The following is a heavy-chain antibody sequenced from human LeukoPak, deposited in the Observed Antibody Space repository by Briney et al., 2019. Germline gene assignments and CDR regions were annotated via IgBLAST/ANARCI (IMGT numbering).Heavy chain of an antibody. CDR1: GYTFTSYY. CDR3: ARGDYYDSSGYLQFDY. V-gene: IGHV1-46*01. J-gene: IGHJ4*02. D-gene: IGHD3-22*01. CDR2: INPSGGST. Sequence: GASVKVSCKASGYTFTSYYMHWVRQAPGQGREWMGIINPSGGSTSYAQKFQGRVTMTRDTSTSTVYMELSSLRSEDTAVYYCARGDYYDSSGYLQFDYWGQGTLVTVSS.